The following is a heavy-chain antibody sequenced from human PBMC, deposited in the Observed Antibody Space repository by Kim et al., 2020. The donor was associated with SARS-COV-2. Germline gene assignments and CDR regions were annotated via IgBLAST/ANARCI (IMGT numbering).Heavy chain of an antibody. D-gene: IGHD6-13*01. J-gene: IGHJ5*02. CDR1: GYSFTTYW. CDR2: IYPGDSDT. CDR3: ARRPLGAAAGKGWFDP. Sequence: GESLKISCKGSGYSFTTYWIAWVRQMPGKGLEWMGIIYPGDSDTRYSPSFQGQVTISADKSITTAFLQWTSLKASDTAMYYCARRPLGAAAGKGWFDPWGQGTLVTGSS. V-gene: IGHV5-51*01.